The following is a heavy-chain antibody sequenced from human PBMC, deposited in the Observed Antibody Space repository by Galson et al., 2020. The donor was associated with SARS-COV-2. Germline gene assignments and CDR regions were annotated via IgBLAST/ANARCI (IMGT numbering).Heavy chain of an antibody. Sequence: GQSLKLSCAASGFTFSGYWMHWVRQAPGKGLVWVSRINSDGSTTSYADSVKGRFTISRDNAKNTVYLQMNSLRAEDTALYYCVWGHYFYYGMDLWGQGTTVTVSS. CDR1: GFTFSGYW. CDR3: VWGHYFYYGMDL. J-gene: IGHJ6*02. D-gene: IGHD1-26*01. V-gene: IGHV3-74*01. CDR2: INSDGSTT.